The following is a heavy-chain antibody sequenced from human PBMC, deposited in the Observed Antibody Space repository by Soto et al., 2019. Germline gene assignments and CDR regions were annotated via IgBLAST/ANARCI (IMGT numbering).Heavy chain of an antibody. CDR2: ISSSSSYI. CDR1: GFTFSSYS. D-gene: IGHD3-22*01. Sequence: GGSLRLSCAASGFTFSSYSMNWVRQAPGKGLEWVSSISSSSSYIYYADSVKGRFTISRDNAKNSLYLQMNSLRAEDTAMYYCARYYYDSSGYYKAAHDAFDIWGQGTMVTVSS. V-gene: IGHV3-21*01. CDR3: ARYYYDSSGYYKAAHDAFDI. J-gene: IGHJ3*02.